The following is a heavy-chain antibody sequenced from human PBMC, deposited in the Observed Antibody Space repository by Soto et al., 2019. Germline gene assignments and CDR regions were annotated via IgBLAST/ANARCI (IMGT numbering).Heavy chain of an antibody. J-gene: IGHJ6*02. CDR3: ARAQVDYYGSGSSYYYYGMAV. V-gene: IGHV4-59*08. D-gene: IGHD3-10*01. CDR2: IYYSGST. CDR1: GGSISSYY. Sequence: SETLSLTCTVSGGSISSYYWSWIRQPPGKGLEWIGYIYYSGSTNYNPSLKSRVTISVDTSKNQFSLKLSSVTAADTAVYYCARAQVDYYGSGSSYYYYGMAVWGQGTTVTVSS.